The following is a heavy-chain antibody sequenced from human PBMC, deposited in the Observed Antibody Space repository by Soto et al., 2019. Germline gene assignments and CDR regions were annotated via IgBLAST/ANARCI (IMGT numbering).Heavy chain of an antibody. D-gene: IGHD3-10*01. Sequence: GGSLRLSCAASGFTFSSYAMHWVRQAPGKGLEWVAVISYDGSNKYYADSVKGRFTISRDNSKNTLYLQMNSLRAEDTAVYYCARDRIWFGELLSPYRIGYYGMDVWGQGTTVTVSS. V-gene: IGHV3-30-3*01. CDR3: ARDRIWFGELLSPYRIGYYGMDV. J-gene: IGHJ6*02. CDR2: ISYDGSNK. CDR1: GFTFSSYA.